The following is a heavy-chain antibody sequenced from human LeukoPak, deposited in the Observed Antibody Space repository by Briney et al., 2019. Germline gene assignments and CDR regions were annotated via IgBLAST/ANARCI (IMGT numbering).Heavy chain of an antibody. J-gene: IGHJ4*02. CDR2: IYYSGNT. CDR3: ARLYNWIRPFDS. Sequence: PSETMSFTCTGAGGCISSHYWSWLGQPPGMELEWIGYIYYSGNTNYNPSLKSRVTIPVDTSKNQYSLKLTSVTAADTAVYYCARLYNWIRPFDSWGQGTLVAVSS. CDR1: GGCISSHY. V-gene: IGHV4-59*11. D-gene: IGHD1-20*01.